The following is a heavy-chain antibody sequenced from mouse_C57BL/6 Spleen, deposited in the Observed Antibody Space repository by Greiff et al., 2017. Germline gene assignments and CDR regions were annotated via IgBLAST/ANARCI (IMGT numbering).Heavy chain of an antibody. J-gene: IGHJ3*01. CDR1: GYTFTDYN. V-gene: IGHV1-22*01. Sequence: VQLQQSGPELVKPGASVKMSCKASGYTFTDYNMHWVKQSHGKSLEWIGYINPNNGGTSSNQKFKGKATLTVNTSSSTAYMELRSLTSEDSAVYYCASHYDYDGFAYWGQGTLVTVSA. CDR3: ASHYDYDGFAY. D-gene: IGHD2-4*01. CDR2: INPNNGGT.